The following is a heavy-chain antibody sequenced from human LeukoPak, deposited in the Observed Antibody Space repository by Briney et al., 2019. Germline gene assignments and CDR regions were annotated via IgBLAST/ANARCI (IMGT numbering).Heavy chain of an antibody. J-gene: IGHJ4*02. CDR1: GFTFSSYG. D-gene: IGHD6-19*01. V-gene: IGHV3-33*06. Sequence: PGRSLRLSCAASGFTFSSYGMHWVRQAPGKGLEWVAVIWYDGGNKYYADSVKGRFTISRDNSKNTLYLQMNSLRAEDTAVYYCAKDRGRSGWYDYWGQGTLVTASS. CDR3: AKDRGRSGWYDY. CDR2: IWYDGGNK.